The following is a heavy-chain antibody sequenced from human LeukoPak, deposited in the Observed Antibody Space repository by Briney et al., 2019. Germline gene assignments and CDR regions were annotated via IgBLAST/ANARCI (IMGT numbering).Heavy chain of an antibody. Sequence: GGSLRLSCAASGFTFSSYNMNWVRQAPGKGLEWVSSITSGSSYIYYADSVKGRFTISRDNAKNSLHLQMNSLRAEDTAVYYCARDRGYDPGFDYWGQGTLVTVSS. CDR2: ITSGSSYI. CDR3: ARDRGYDPGFDY. V-gene: IGHV3-21*01. CDR1: GFTFSSYN. J-gene: IGHJ4*02. D-gene: IGHD2-2*01.